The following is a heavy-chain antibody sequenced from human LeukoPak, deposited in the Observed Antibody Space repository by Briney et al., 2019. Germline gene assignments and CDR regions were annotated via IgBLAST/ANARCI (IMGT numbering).Heavy chain of an antibody. V-gene: IGHV1-69*05. Sequence: GASVNVSCKASGGTFTSSAIRWVRQAPGQGLEWLGGVISIFGTENFVQKFQGRVTITTEESTSTAYMELSSLRSEDTAVYYCARAGDTGSGTYYFDYWGQGTLVTVSS. CDR1: GGTFTSSA. D-gene: IGHD1-26*01. CDR2: VISIFGTE. CDR3: ARAGDTGSGTYYFDY. J-gene: IGHJ4*02.